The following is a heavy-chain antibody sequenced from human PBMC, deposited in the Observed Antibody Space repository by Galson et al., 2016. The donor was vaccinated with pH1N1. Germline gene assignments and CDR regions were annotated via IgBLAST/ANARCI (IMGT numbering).Heavy chain of an antibody. V-gene: IGHV1-2*02. CDR1: GYTFTGYY. CDR3: ARGRYCNNRDCFMGIDS. CDR2: IKPNSGDT. J-gene: IGHJ4*02. D-gene: IGHD2-8*01. Sequence: SVKVSCKASGYTFTGYYIHWVRQAPGQGLEWMGWIKPNSGDTKYAQKFQGRVTMTRDTSTSTAYMELSSLRSDDTAIYYCARGRYCNNRDCFMGIDSWGQGTLVAVSS.